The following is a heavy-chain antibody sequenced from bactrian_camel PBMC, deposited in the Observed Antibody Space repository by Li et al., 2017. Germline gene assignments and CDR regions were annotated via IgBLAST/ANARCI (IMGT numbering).Heavy chain of an antibody. Sequence: VQLVESGGGSVQAGGSLRLSCTYTRRPNYVTWFRQGPGNGREGVAGIYTGGGDGRYADAVKGRFTVSRDNANNTVNLMMNSLKPEDTAMYYCAANFGPYCSGPYLARRANFLGQGTQVTVS. CDR2: IYTGGGDG. D-gene: IGHD2*01. V-gene: IGHV3S40*01. J-gene: IGHJ4*01. CDR1: YTRRPNY.